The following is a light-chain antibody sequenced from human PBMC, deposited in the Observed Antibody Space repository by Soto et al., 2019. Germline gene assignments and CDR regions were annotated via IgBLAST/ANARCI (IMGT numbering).Light chain of an antibody. CDR2: GAS. CDR1: QSVSSN. Sequence: EIVMTQSQATLSVSPWERATLSCRASQSVSSNLAWYQQKPGQAPRLLIYGASTRATGIPARFSGSGSGTEFTLTISRLEPEDFAVYYCQQYGSSLWTFGQGTKVDIK. CDR3: QQYGSSLWT. V-gene: IGKV3-15*01. J-gene: IGKJ1*01.